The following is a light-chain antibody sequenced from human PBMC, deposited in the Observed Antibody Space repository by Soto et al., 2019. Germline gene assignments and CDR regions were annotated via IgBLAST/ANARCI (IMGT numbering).Light chain of an antibody. V-gene: IGLV2-14*01. CDR2: EVS. CDR3: SSYTSSSTLYV. Sequence: QSVLTQPASVSGSPGQSITISCTGTSSDVGGYKYVSWYQQHPGKAPKLMIYEVSNRPSGVSNRFSGSKSGNTASLTISGLQAEDVADYYCSSYTSSSTLYVFGTGTKLTVL. CDR1: SSDVGGYKY. J-gene: IGLJ1*01.